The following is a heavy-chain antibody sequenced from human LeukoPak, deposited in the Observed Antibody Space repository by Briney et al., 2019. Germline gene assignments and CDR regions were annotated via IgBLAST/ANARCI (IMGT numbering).Heavy chain of an antibody. CDR1: GESISGFY. V-gene: IGHV4-59*12. Sequence: SETLSLTCTVSGESISGFYWTWIRQPPGKGLEWIGSIYYSGSTYYNPSLKSRVTMSVDTSKNQFSLRLSSVTAADTAVYYCASSSADYYYYYMDVWGKGTTVTISS. CDR2: IYYSGST. J-gene: IGHJ6*03. D-gene: IGHD1-26*01. CDR3: ASSSADYYYYYMDV.